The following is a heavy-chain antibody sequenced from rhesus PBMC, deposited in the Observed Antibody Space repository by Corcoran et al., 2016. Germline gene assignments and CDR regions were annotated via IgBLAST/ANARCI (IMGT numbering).Heavy chain of an antibody. V-gene: IGHV3-116*02. Sequence: VRLVESGGGLVQPGGSLRLSCAASGFTFSDYYMSWVRQAPGKGPHDVVFIKKKANGGTAEYAASVKGRFTISRENAYNTLYLQMDSLRAEDTAVYYCAGDMGYRAFDFWGQGLRVTVSS. CDR1: GFTFSDYY. CDR2: IKKKANGGTA. J-gene: IGHJ3*01. D-gene: IGHD1-44*02. CDR3: AGDMGYRAFDF.